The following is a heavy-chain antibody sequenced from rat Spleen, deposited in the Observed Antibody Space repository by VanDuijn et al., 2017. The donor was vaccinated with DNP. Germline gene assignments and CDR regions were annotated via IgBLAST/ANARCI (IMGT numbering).Heavy chain of an antibody. CDR2: ITTGGGNT. J-gene: IGHJ2*01. CDR1: GFSLTNYH. CDR3: ARHEGLYSGFPDYFDY. Sequence: VHLKESGPGMVQPSQTLSLTCTVSGFSLTNYHVAWVRQAPTKGLEWVASITTGGGNTSYRDSVKGRFTISRDNAKSNLYLQVDSLRSEDTATYYCARHEGLYSGFPDYFDYWGQGVMVTVSS. D-gene: IGHD4-4*01. V-gene: IGHV5-25*01.